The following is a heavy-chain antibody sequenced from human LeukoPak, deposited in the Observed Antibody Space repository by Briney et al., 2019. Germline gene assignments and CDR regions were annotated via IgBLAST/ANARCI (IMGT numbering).Heavy chain of an antibody. V-gene: IGHV4-59*01. Sequence: SETLSLTCAVSGGSIGSFYWSWIRQPPGKGLEWIGHIYYSGSTNYNPSLKSRVTISLDTSENQFSLRLSSVTAADTAVYYCARDRGVDFSSPWGDAFDLWGQGTMVTVSS. D-gene: IGHD3-16*01. CDR3: ARDRGVDFSSPWGDAFDL. J-gene: IGHJ3*01. CDR2: IYYSGST. CDR1: GGSIGSFY.